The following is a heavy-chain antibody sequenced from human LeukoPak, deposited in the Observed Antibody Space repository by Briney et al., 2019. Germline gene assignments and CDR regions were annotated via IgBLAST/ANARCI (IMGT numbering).Heavy chain of an antibody. V-gene: IGHV4-4*09. CDR3: ARDPHSEGYGMDV. CDR1: GGSISSYY. D-gene: IGHD6-13*01. CDR2: IYTSGST. J-gene: IGHJ6*02. Sequence: SETLSLTCTVSGGSISSYYWSWIRQPPGKGLEWIGRIYTSGSTNYNPSLKSRVTISVDTSKNQFSLKLSSVTAADTAVYYCARDPHSEGYGMDVWGQGTTVTVSS.